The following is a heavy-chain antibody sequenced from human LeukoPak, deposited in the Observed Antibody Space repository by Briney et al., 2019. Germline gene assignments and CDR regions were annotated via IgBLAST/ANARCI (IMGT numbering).Heavy chain of an antibody. CDR2: IKTDGSDK. Sequence: PGESLRLSCAASRFTFSNYWMSWVRQAPGKGPEWVGDIKTDGSDKYYVGSVKGRFTISRDNAKNSLYLQMNSLRAEDTAVYYCARDSLIQYGSGSYWGFDYWGQGILVTVSS. CDR1: RFTFSNYW. CDR3: ARDSLIQYGSGSYWGFDY. V-gene: IGHV3-7*03. J-gene: IGHJ4*02. D-gene: IGHD3-10*01.